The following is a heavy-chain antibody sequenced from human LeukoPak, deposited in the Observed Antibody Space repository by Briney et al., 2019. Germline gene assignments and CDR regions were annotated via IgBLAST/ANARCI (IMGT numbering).Heavy chain of an antibody. CDR3: AYYDILTPIDY. D-gene: IGHD3-9*01. J-gene: IGHJ4*02. Sequence: ASVKVSCKASGYTFTSYYMHWVRQAPGQGLEWMGIINPSGGSTSYAQKFQGRVTMTRDMSTSTVYMELSSLRSEDTAVYYCAYYDILTPIDYWGQGTLVTVSS. V-gene: IGHV1-46*01. CDR2: INPSGGST. CDR1: GYTFTSYY.